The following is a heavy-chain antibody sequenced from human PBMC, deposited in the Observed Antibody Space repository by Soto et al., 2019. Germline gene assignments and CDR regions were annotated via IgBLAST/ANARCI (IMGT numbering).Heavy chain of an antibody. CDR3: ARVSVDYDYIWGSYRRSAPASDY. CDR2: ISAYNGNT. J-gene: IGHJ4*02. CDR1: GYTFTSYG. Sequence: GASVKVSCKASGYTFTSYGISWVRQAPGQGLEWMGWISAYNGNTNYAQKLQGRVTMTTDTSTSTAYMELRSLRSDDTAVYYCARVSVDYDYIWGSYRRSAPASDYWGQGTLVTVSS. V-gene: IGHV1-18*01. D-gene: IGHD3-16*02.